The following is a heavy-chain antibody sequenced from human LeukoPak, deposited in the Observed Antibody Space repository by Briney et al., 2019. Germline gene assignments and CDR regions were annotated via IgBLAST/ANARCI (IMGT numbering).Heavy chain of an antibody. CDR1: GGTFSSYA. J-gene: IGHJ4*02. D-gene: IGHD5-18*01. CDR3: ARGSVEGYSYGYLGIDY. V-gene: IGHV1-69*13. Sequence: SVKVSCKASGGTFSSYAISWARQAPGQGLEWMGGIIPIFGTANYAQKFQGRATITADESTSTAYMELSSLRSEDTAVYYCARGSVEGYSYGYLGIDYWGQGTLVTVSS. CDR2: IIPIFGTA.